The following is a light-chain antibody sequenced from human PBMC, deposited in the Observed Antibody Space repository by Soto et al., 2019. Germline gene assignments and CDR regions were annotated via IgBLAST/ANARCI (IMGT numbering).Light chain of an antibody. CDR3: QHGYVAPYS. CDR1: QDINVY. J-gene: IGKJ2*03. V-gene: IGKV1-39*01. CDR2: SAT. Sequence: DIQMTQSPSSGSAPIGDTGTITCRASQDINVYLNWYQQKPGEVPKLLIYSATTLHSGVPSRFTGSGSETDFTLTIRSLQPEDFATYYCQHGYVAPYSFGQGTKVDIK.